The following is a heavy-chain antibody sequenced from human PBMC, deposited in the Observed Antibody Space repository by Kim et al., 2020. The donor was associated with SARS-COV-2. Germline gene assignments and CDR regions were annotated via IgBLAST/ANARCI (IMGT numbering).Heavy chain of an antibody. CDR1: GFTFSSYA. CDR3: AKDPNYGDYDIPGCSYFDY. D-gene: IGHD4-17*01. J-gene: IGHJ4*02. Sequence: GGSLRLSCAASGFTFSSYAMSWVRQAPGKGLEWVSAISGSGGSTYYADSVKGRFTISRDNSKNTLYLQMNSLRAEDTAVYYCAKDPNYGDYDIPGCSYFDYWGQGALGTVSS. CDR2: ISGSGGST. V-gene: IGHV3-23*01.